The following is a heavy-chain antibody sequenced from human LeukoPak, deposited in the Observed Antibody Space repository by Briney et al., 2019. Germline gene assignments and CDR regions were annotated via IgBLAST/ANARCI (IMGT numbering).Heavy chain of an antibody. D-gene: IGHD4-17*01. CDR1: GFTVSSNH. CDR3: ARGEYGTFQY. V-gene: IGHV3-66*01. J-gene: IGHJ1*01. CDR2: IYGGDNT. Sequence: GGSLRLSCAASGFTVSSNHMSWVRQAPGKGLEWVSGIYGGDNTYYADSVKGRFIISRDNSKNTLYLQVNSLRAEDTAVYYCARGEYGTFQYWGQGTLVTVSS.